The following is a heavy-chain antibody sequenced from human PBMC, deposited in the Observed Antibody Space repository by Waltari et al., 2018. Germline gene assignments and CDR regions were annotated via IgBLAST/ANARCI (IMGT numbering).Heavy chain of an antibody. CDR3: AREMGSLVGSGGRNWFDP. D-gene: IGHD6-19*01. J-gene: IGHJ5*02. V-gene: IGHV4-39*07. Sequence: QLQLQESGPGLGKPSETLSLTCTVSGGSISSSSYYWGWIRQPPGEGLEWIGSIYYSGSTYYNPSLKSRVTISVDTSKNQFSLKLSSVTAADTAVYYCAREMGSLVGSGGRNWFDPWGQGTLVTVSS. CDR2: IYYSGST. CDR1: GGSISSSSYY.